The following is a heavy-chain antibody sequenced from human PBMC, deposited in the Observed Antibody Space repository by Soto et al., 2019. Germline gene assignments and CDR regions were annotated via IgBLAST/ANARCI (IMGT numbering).Heavy chain of an antibody. V-gene: IGHV3-48*02. CDR2: LRIDSNHI. Sequence: EVQLVESGGGLVQPGGSLRLSCAASGFIFTSYSLNWVRQAPGKGLEWLSYLRIDSNHIGYAASVRGRFTISSDIAKNSLYLQMNSLRDEDTDVYYCARDLSYAFDYWGQGTLVTVSS. CDR1: GFIFTSYS. J-gene: IGHJ4*02. D-gene: IGHD1-26*01. CDR3: ARDLSYAFDY.